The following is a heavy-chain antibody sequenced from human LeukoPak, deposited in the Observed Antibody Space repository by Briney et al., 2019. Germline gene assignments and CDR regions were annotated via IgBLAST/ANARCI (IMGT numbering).Heavy chain of an antibody. V-gene: IGHV3-33*01. CDR2: IWYDGSNK. D-gene: IGHD5-12*01. CDR3: ARDRRNSGCAIGDY. Sequence: GRSLRLSCAASGFTFSSYGMHWVRQAPGKGLEWVAVIWYDGSNKYYADSVKGRFTISRDNSKNTLYLQMNSLRAEDTAVYYCARDRRNSGCAIGDYWGQGTLVTVSS. CDR1: GFTFSSYG. J-gene: IGHJ4*02.